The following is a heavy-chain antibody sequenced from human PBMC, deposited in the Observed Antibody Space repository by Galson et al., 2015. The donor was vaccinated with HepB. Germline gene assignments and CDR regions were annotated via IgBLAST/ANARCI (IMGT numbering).Heavy chain of an antibody. CDR1: GYSFTSYW. J-gene: IGHJ3*02. D-gene: IGHD6-13*01. V-gene: IGHV5-51*01. Sequence: QSGAEVKKPGESLRISCKGSGYSFTSYWIGWVRQMPGKGLEWMGIIYPGDSDTRYSPSFQGQVTISADKSISTAYLQWSSLKASDTAMYYCARQVFVGAAAGTTRAFDIWGQGTMVTVSS. CDR3: ARQVFVGAAAGTTRAFDI. CDR2: IYPGDSDT.